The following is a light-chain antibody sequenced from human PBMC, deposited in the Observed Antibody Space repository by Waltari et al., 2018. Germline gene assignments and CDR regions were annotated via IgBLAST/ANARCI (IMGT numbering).Light chain of an antibody. Sequence: SYVLTQPPSASVAPGKTARITCGGNNVGSKSVHRYQQKPGQAPLLVGYDESARPSGIPDRFSASNSGKTATLTISRVENGDEADYYCQVWDTSSDSVVFGGGTKLTVL. V-gene: IGLV3-21*03. CDR1: NVGSKS. CDR3: QVWDTSSDSVV. CDR2: DES. J-gene: IGLJ2*01.